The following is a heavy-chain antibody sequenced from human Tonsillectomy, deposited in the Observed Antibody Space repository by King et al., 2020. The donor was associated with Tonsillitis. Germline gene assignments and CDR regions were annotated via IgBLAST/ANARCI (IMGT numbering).Heavy chain of an antibody. J-gene: IGHJ4*02. D-gene: IGHD4-17*01. Sequence: LQLQESGPGLVRPSQTLSLICSVSGDSLTSGGYFWSWIRQHPDKGLEWIGSIYHSGPTYHTPSLRSRLFMSVDTSKNQFSLRLISVTAADTAVYYCARNRDYGDYVDFWGQGTLVAVSS. CDR3: ARNRDYGDYVDF. CDR2: IYHSGPT. CDR1: GDSLTSGGYF. V-gene: IGHV4-31*03.